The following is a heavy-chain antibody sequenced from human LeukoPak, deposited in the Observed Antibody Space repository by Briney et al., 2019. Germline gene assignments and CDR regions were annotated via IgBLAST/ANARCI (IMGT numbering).Heavy chain of an antibody. V-gene: IGHV3-74*01. Sequence: GGSLRLSCAASGFTFSDYWMHWVRQVPGKGLVWVSRINSGGSRTTYADSVKGRFTISRDNARNTLYLQMDSLRAEDTGVYYCARSNQADDYWGQGTLVTVSS. CDR1: GFTFSDYW. D-gene: IGHD1-14*01. CDR3: ARSNQADDY. J-gene: IGHJ4*02. CDR2: INSGGSRT.